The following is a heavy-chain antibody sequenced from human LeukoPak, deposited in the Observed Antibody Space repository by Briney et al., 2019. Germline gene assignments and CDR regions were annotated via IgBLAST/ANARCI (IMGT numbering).Heavy chain of an antibody. V-gene: IGHV1-18*01. CDR3: ARKPTAYAYDI. CDR2: ISAYNGNT. D-gene: IGHD1-26*01. J-gene: IGHJ3*02. CDR1: GYTFTSYG. Sequence: ASVKVSCKASGYTFTSYGISWVRQAPGQGLEWMGWISAYNGNTHYAQNLQGRVTMTTDTSTTTAYMELRSLRSDDTAVYFCARKPTAYAYDIWGQGTMVTVSS.